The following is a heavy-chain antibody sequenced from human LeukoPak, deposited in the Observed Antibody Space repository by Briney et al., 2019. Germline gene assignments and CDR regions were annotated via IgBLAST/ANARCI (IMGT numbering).Heavy chain of an antibody. CDR2: ISWNSGSI. D-gene: IGHD6-25*01. CDR1: GFTFDDYA. CDR3: AKDKRAKDYYYYGMDV. J-gene: IGHJ6*02. Sequence: GRSLRLSCAASGFTFDDYAMHWVRQAPGKGLEWVSGISWNSGSIGYADSVKGRFTISRDNAKNSLYLQMNSLRAEDTALYYCAKDKRAKDYYYYGMDVWGQGTTVTVSS. V-gene: IGHV3-9*01.